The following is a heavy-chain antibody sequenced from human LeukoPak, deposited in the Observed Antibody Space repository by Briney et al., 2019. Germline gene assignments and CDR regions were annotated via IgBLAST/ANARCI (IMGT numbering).Heavy chain of an antibody. J-gene: IGHJ3*02. CDR3: ARDRGSLFYAFDI. CDR1: GGSISSYY. V-gene: IGHV4-59*01. Sequence: SETLSLTCTVSGGSISSYYWSWIRQPPGKGLEWIGYIYYSGSTNYNPSLKSRVTISVDTSKNQSSLKLSSVTAADTAVYYCARDRGSLFYAFDIWGQGTMVTVSS. D-gene: IGHD3-10*01. CDR2: IYYSGST.